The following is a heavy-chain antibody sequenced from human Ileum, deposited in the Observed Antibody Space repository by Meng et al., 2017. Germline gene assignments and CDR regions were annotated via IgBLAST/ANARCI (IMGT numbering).Heavy chain of an antibody. J-gene: IGHJ4*02. D-gene: IGHD6-6*01. CDR2: IYYSGST. V-gene: IGHV4-61*01. CDR1: GGSVSSVSYY. Sequence: GRLQESGPRLVRPSETLSLACTVSGGSVSSVSYYWSWIRQPPGKGLEWIGHIYYSGSTNYTPSLKSRVTISVDMSKNQFSLKLNSVTAADTAIYFCARSSTSPASYFFDYWGQGTLVTVSS. CDR3: ARSSTSPASYFFDY.